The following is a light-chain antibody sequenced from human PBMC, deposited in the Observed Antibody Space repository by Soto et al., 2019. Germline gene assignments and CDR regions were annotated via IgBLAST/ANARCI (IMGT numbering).Light chain of an antibody. CDR1: SSDVGGYNY. CDR2: EVN. CDR3: TSYAGGNNV. V-gene: IGLV2-8*01. Sequence: QSALTQPPSASGSPGQSVTISCTGTSSDVGGYNYVSWYQQYPGKVPKLMVYEVNKRPSGVHDRFSGSKSGNTASLTVSGLQAEDEADYYCTSYAGGNNVFGTGTKLPVL. J-gene: IGLJ1*01.